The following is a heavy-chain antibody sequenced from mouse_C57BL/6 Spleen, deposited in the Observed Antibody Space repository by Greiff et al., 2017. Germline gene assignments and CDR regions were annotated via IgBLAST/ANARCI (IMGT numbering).Heavy chain of an antibody. D-gene: IGHD2-13*01. CDR3: ARGYYDDRFAY. Sequence: QVQLQQPGAELVKPGASVKLSCKASGYTFTSYWMHWVKQRPGQGLEWIGMIHPNSGSTNYNEKFKSKATLTVDKSSSTASMQLSSLTSEDSAVYYCARGYYDDRFAYWGQGTLVTVSA. CDR2: IHPNSGST. J-gene: IGHJ3*01. CDR1: GYTFTSYW. V-gene: IGHV1-64*01.